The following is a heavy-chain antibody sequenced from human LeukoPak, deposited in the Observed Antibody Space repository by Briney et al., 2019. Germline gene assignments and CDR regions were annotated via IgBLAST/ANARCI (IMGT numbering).Heavy chain of an antibody. V-gene: IGHV1-2*02. J-gene: IGHJ6*03. D-gene: IGHD1-26*01. CDR2: INPNSGGT. CDR1: GYTFNGYY. CDR3: ARGMEPYYYMDV. Sequence: ASVKVSCKASGYTFNGYYMHWVRQAHGQGLEWMGWINPNSGGTNYAQKFQGRVTMTRDTSISTAYMELSRLRSDDTAVYYCARGMEPYYYMDVWGKGTTVTVSS.